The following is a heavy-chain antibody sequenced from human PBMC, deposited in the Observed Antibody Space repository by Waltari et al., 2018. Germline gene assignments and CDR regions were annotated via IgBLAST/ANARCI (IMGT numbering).Heavy chain of an antibody. D-gene: IGHD3-3*01. CDR3: ARAPNTIFGVVTTSYYYYYYMDV. CDR2: IYYSGST. J-gene: IGHJ6*03. V-gene: IGHV4-59*01. CDR1: GGSISSYY. Sequence: QVQLQESGPGLVKPSETLSLTCTASGGSISSYYWSWIRQPPGKGLEWIGYIYYSGSTNYNPSLKSRVTISVDTSKNQFSLKLSSVTAADTAVYYCARAPNTIFGVVTTSYYYYYYMDVWGKGTTVTVSS.